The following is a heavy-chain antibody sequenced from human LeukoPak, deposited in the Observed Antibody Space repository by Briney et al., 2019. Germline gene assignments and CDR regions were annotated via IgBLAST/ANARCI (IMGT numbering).Heavy chain of an antibody. Sequence: GGSLRHSCAASGFTFSSYGMHWVRQAPGKGLEWVAVIWYDGSNKYYADSVKGRFTISRDNSKNTLYLQMNSLRAEDTAVYYCARMYYYDSSGYYYSSSYYFDYWGQGTLVTVSS. CDR3: ARMYYYDSSGYYYSSSYYFDY. D-gene: IGHD3-22*01. J-gene: IGHJ4*02. V-gene: IGHV3-33*01. CDR2: IWYDGSNK. CDR1: GFTFSSYG.